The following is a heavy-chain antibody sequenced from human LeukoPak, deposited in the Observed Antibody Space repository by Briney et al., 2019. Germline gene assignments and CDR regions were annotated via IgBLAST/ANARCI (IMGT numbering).Heavy chain of an antibody. Sequence: SVKVSCKASGGTFSSYAISWVRQAPGQGLEWMGRIIPILGIANYAQKFQGRVTITADKSTSTAYMELSSLRSEDTAVYYCARDSGYDLRPTLDYWGQGTLVTVSS. J-gene: IGHJ4*02. V-gene: IGHV1-69*04. D-gene: IGHD5-12*01. CDR3: ARDSGYDLRPTLDY. CDR1: GGTFSSYA. CDR2: IIPILGIA.